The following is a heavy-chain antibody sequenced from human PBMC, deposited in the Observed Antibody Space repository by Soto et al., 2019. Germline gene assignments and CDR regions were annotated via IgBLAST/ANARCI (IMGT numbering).Heavy chain of an antibody. CDR3: ARARVSTPRLEDPFDI. J-gene: IGHJ3*02. V-gene: IGHV5-51*01. CDR2: IYPGDSET. CDR1: GYSFTTYW. Sequence: GESLKISCKGSGYSFTTYWLAWSRQMPGKGLVYMGIIYPGDSETRYSPSFQGQVTISADKSVNTAYLQWTSLKASDTAIYYCARARVSTPRLEDPFDIWGQGTMVTVSS. D-gene: IGHD5-12*01.